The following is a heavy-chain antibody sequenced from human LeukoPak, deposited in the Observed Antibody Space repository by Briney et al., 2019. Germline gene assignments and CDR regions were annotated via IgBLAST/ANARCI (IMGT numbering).Heavy chain of an antibody. V-gene: IGHV3-66*04. Sequence: RGGSPSPSCAASGFSFSSNYMSLVRQAPGKGLEWVSLIYSGGSTYYADSVKGRFTISRDSSKNSLYLQMNSLRADDTAVYYCSRPGTTLYYGMDVWGQGTAVTVSS. CDR3: SRPGTTLYYGMDV. CDR1: GFSFSSNY. CDR2: IYSGGST. J-gene: IGHJ6*02. D-gene: IGHD4-17*01.